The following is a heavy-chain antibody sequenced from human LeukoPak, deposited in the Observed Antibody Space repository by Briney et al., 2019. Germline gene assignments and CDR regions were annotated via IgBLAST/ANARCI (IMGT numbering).Heavy chain of an antibody. CDR1: GFTFRSDV. CDR3: ARIIVGATGVDY. D-gene: IGHD1-26*01. J-gene: IGHJ4*02. Sequence: GGSLRLSCAASGFTFRSDVMHWVRQAPGKGLMWVSRINTDGSYTDYADSVKGRFTMSRDNAKNTLYLQMSSLRVEDTAVYYCARIIVGATGVDYWGQGTLVTVSS. V-gene: IGHV3-74*01. CDR2: INTDGSYT.